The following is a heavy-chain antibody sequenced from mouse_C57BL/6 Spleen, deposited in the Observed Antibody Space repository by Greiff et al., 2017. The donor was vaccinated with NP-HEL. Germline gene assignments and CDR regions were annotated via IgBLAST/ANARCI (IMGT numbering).Heavy chain of an antibody. CDR1: GFNIKDYY. Sequence: VQLQQSGAELVKPGASVKLSCTASGFNIKDYYMHWVKQRTEQGLEWIGRIDPEDGETKYAPTFQGKATITADTSSNTAYLQLSSLTSEDTAVYYCASYEYDAGYAMDYWGQGTSVTVSS. CDR3: ASYEYDAGYAMDY. J-gene: IGHJ4*01. V-gene: IGHV14-2*01. D-gene: IGHD2-4*01. CDR2: IDPEDGET.